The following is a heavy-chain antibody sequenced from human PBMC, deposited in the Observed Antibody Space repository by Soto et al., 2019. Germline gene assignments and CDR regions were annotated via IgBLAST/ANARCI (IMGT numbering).Heavy chain of an antibody. CDR2: ISYDGSNK. CDR3: AKDRRAHGSGSYYIDWFDP. D-gene: IGHD3-10*01. V-gene: IGHV3-30*18. Sequence: GGSLRLSCAASGFTFSSYGMHWVRQAPGKGLEWVAVISYDGSNKYYADSVKGRFTISRDNSKNTLYLQMNSLRAEDTAVYYCAKDRRAHGSGSYYIDWFDPWGQGT. J-gene: IGHJ5*02. CDR1: GFTFSSYG.